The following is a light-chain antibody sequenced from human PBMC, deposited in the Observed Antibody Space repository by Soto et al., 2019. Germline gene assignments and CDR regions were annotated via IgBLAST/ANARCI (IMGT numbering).Light chain of an antibody. V-gene: IGLV3-1*01. CDR2: QDS. CDR3: QAWDSSTFYV. Sequence: SSELTQPPSVPVSPGQTASITCSGDKLGDKYACWYQQKPGQSPVLVIYQDSKRPSGIPERFSGSNSGNTATLTISGTQAMDEADYYCQAWDSSTFYVFGTGTKVTVL. CDR1: KLGDKY. J-gene: IGLJ1*01.